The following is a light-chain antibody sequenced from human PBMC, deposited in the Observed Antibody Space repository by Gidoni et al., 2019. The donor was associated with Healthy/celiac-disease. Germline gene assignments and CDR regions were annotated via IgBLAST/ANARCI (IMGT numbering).Light chain of an antibody. CDR1: SSDVGGYNY. CDR3: SSYTSSSTV. J-gene: IGLJ2*01. Sequence: QSAPTQPASVSGSPGQAITISCTGTSSDVGGYNYVSCYQQHPGKAPKLMIYDVSNRPSGVSNRFSGSKSGNTSSLTISGLQTEDEADYYCSSYTSSSTVFGGGTKLTVL. CDR2: DVS. V-gene: IGLV2-14*03.